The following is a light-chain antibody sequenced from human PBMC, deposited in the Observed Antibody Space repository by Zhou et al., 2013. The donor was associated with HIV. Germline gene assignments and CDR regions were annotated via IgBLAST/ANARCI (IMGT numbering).Light chain of an antibody. CDR2: AAS. CDR1: QSISNY. Sequence: DIQMTQSPSSLSASVGDRVTITCRASQSISNYLNWYQQKPGKAPKLLIYAASSLQSGVPSRFNGSGSGTDFTLTISCLQSEDFATYYCQQYYSYPVTFGQGTKLEIK. V-gene: IGKV1-39*01. J-gene: IGKJ2*01. CDR3: QQYYSYPVT.